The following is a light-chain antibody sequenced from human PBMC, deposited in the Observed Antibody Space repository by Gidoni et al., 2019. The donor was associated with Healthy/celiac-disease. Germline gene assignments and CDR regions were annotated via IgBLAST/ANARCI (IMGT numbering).Light chain of an antibody. Sequence: DIQMTQSPSSLSASVGDRVTITCRASQSISSYLNWYHQKTGKAPKLLIYAASSLQSGVPSMFSSSRSGTDFTITISSMLPEDFATYYCQQSYSTPPWTFGQGTKVEIK. CDR3: QQSYSTPPWT. CDR1: QSISSY. CDR2: AAS. V-gene: IGKV1-39*01. J-gene: IGKJ1*01.